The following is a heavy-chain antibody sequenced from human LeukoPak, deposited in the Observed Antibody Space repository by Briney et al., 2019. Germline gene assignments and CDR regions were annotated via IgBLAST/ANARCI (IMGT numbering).Heavy chain of an antibody. J-gene: IGHJ4*02. D-gene: IGHD1-26*01. CDR2: ISASGP. V-gene: IGHV3-23*01. Sequence: GGSLRLSCAASGFTFSRLAMTWVRQAPGKGLEWVSTISASGPYYADAVRGRFTISRDNSKNTLYLQMNSLRAEDTAVYYCAKPLGALGYYFDYWGQGTLVTVSS. CDR3: AKPLGALGYYFDY. CDR1: GFTFSRLA.